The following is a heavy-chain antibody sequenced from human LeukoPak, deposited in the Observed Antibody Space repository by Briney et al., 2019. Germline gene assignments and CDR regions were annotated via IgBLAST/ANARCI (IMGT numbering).Heavy chain of an antibody. CDR2: ISGSGGST. Sequence: GGSLRLSCAASGFTFSSYAMHWVRQAPGKGLEWVSSISGSGGSTYYADSVKGRFTISRDNSKNTLYLQMNSLRDEDTAVYYCAKSSYYDASGYYREYYFDYWGQGTLVTVSS. J-gene: IGHJ4*02. CDR3: AKSSYYDASGYYREYYFDY. CDR1: GFTFSSYA. V-gene: IGHV3-23*01. D-gene: IGHD3-22*01.